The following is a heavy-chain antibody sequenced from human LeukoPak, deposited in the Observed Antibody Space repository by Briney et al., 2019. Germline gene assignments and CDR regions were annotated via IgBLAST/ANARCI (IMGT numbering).Heavy chain of an antibody. Sequence: GGSLRLSCAASGFTFSTYVMSWVRQAPGKGLEWVSGISGSGDNTYYADSVKGRFTTSRDNSKNTLYLQMNSLRAEDTAVYYCAKGSGYDTDFDYWGQGTLVTVSS. D-gene: IGHD3-9*01. V-gene: IGHV3-23*01. CDR2: ISGSGDNT. J-gene: IGHJ4*02. CDR3: AKGSGYDTDFDY. CDR1: GFTFSTYV.